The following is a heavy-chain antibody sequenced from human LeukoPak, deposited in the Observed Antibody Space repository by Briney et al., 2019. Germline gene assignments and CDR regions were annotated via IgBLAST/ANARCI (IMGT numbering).Heavy chain of an antibody. CDR2: IKSKTDGGTT. CDR3: TTDPDGDDYYYYYGMDV. CDR1: GFTFSSYG. V-gene: IGHV3-15*01. J-gene: IGHJ6*02. Sequence: GRSLRLSCAASGFTFSSYGMHWVRQAPGKGLEWVGRIKSKTDGGTTDYAAPVKGRFTISRDDSKNTLYLQMSSLKTEDTAVYYCTTDPDGDDYYYYYGMDVWGQGTTVTVSS. D-gene: IGHD4-17*01.